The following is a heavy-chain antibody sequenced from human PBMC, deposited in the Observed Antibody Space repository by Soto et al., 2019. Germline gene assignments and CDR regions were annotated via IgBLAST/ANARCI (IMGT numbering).Heavy chain of an antibody. CDR1: GFTVSSNY. Sequence: PGGSLRLSCAASGFTVSSNYLSWVRQAPGKGLEWVSVIFSADNTHYADSVKGRFTISRDNSRNTLYLQMNSLRAEDTAVYYCARAPNWNYESGYFDYWGQGTLVTVSS. CDR2: IFSADNT. V-gene: IGHV3-53*01. D-gene: IGHD1-7*01. J-gene: IGHJ4*02. CDR3: ARAPNWNYESGYFDY.